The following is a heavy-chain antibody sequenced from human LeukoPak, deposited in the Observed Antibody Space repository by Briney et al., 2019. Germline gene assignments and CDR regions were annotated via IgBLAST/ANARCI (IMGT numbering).Heavy chain of an antibody. CDR3: AKDRGY. CDR1: GFAFSSYA. J-gene: IGHJ4*02. V-gene: IGHV3-23*01. Sequence: GGSLRLSCAASGFAFSSYAMTWVRQAPGKGLEWVSAINTSGGTTNYADSVKGRFTISRDNSKNTLYLQMNSLRAEDTAVYYCAKDRGYWGQGTLVTVSS. CDR2: INTSGGTT.